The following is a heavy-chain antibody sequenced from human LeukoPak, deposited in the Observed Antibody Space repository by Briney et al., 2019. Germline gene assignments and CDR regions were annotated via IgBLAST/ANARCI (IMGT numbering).Heavy chain of an antibody. CDR3: ARAVTSTEGY. V-gene: IGHV3-7*03. CDR2: INEDGSGK. D-gene: IGHD4-17*01. CDR1: GFTFSRYW. Sequence: GGSLRLSCAASGFTFSRYWMTWVRQAPGKGLEWVASINEDGSGKHYADSVKGRFTISRDNAQKSVYLEMNSLRAEDTAVYYCARAVTSTEGYWGQGTLVTVSS. J-gene: IGHJ4*02.